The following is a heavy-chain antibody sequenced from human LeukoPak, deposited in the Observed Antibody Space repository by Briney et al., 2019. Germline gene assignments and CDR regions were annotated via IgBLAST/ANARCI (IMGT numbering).Heavy chain of an antibody. CDR1: GFTFSSSA. V-gene: IGHV1-58*01. D-gene: IGHD2-15*01. CDR3: AAGMVLLGSRSPYFDY. Sequence: SVKVSCKASGFTFSSSAVQWVRQARGQGLEWIGWIVVGSGNTNYAHKFQERVTITRDMSTSTAYMELSSLRSEDTAVYYCAAGMVLLGSRSPYFDYWGQGTLVTVSS. CDR2: IVVGSGNT. J-gene: IGHJ4*02.